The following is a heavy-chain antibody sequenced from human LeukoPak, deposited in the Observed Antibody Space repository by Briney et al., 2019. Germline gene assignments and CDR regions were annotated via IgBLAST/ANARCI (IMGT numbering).Heavy chain of an antibody. CDR3: ASSLIGEYGDERGYADY. CDR2: ISSSGSTI. CDR1: GFTFSDYY. D-gene: IGHD4-17*01. J-gene: IGHJ4*02. V-gene: IGHV3-11*01. Sequence: GGSLKLSCAASGFTFSDYYMSWIRQAPGKGLEWVSYISSSGSTIYYADSVKGRFTISRDNAKNSLYLQMNSLRAEDTAVYYCASSLIGEYGDERGYADYWGQGTLVTVSS.